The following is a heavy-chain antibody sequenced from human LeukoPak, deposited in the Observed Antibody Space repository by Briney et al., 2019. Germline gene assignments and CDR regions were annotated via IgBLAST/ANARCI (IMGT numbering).Heavy chain of an antibody. D-gene: IGHD1-26*01. CDR1: GFIFSQYS. CDR3: ATDRNSGKYYDY. J-gene: IGHJ4*02. V-gene: IGHV3-48*01. Sequence: GGSLRLSCAASGFIFSQYSMNWVRQAPGKGLEWVSHIRSSSETFYADSVKGRFTISRDNSKDTLYLQTNSLRAEDTAVYYCATDRNSGKYYDYWGQGTLVSVSS. CDR2: IRSSSET.